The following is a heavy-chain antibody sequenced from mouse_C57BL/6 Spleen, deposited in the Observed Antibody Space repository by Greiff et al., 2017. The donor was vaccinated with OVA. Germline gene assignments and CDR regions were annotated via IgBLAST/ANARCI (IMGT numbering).Heavy chain of an antibody. J-gene: IGHJ4*01. Sequence: QVQLKQSGPGLVQPSQSLSITCTVSGFSLTSYGVHWVRQSPGKGLEWLGVIWSGGSTDYNAAFISRLSISTDNSKIQVFFKMNSLQADDTAIYYCARNWDSNYVEKMDYWGQGTSVTVSS. V-gene: IGHV2-2*01. CDR3: ARNWDSNYVEKMDY. D-gene: IGHD2-5*01. CDR2: IWSGGST. CDR1: GFSLTSYG.